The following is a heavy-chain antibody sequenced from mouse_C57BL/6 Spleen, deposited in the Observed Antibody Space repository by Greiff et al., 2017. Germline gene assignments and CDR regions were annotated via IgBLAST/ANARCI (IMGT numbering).Heavy chain of an antibody. J-gene: IGHJ2*01. V-gene: IGHV1-47*01. CDR2: FYPYNDYT. Sequence: QVQLQQSGPELVKPGASVKMSCKASGYTFTTYPIEWMKQNPGQSLEWIGNFYPYNDYTKYNEKFKGKATLTVEKSSSTVYLELSRVTSDDSAVYYCASRYCGIYFDDWGQGITLTVAS. D-gene: IGHD1-1*01. CDR3: ASRYCGIYFDD. CDR1: GYTFTTYP.